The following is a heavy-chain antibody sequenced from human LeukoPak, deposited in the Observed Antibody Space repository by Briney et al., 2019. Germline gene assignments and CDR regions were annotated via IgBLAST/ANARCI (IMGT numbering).Heavy chain of an antibody. CDR2: ISGSGGST. CDR3: AHISSSWPDY. CDR1: VFTFSSYA. Sequence: GRSLRLFCAASVFTFSSYAMSWVRHASGKGLEWVSAISGSGGSTYYADSVKRGLTISRDNPQNTLYRQMHSVMAEDTRVYYSAHISSSWPDYWSKGTLVTVFS. J-gene: IGHJ4*02. D-gene: IGHD6-13*01. V-gene: IGHV3-23*01.